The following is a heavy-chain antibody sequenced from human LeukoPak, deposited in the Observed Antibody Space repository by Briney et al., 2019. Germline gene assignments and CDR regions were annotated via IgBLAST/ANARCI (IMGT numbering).Heavy chain of an antibody. Sequence: GGSLRLSCSGSGFTFSNYGMHWVRQAPGKGLEYVSSSSSNGGKTYYTDSVRGRFTISRDRAKNTLYLQMNGLRADDTAVYYCATLLYSGTKLDYWGQGTLVTVSS. J-gene: IGHJ4*02. V-gene: IGHV3-64*04. CDR2: SSSNGGKT. CDR1: GFTFSNYG. D-gene: IGHD1-26*01. CDR3: ATLLYSGTKLDY.